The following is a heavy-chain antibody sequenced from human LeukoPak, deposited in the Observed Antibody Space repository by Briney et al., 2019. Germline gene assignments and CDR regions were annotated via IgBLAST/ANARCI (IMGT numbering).Heavy chain of an antibody. Sequence: SQTLSLTCTVSDGSISSGSNYWNWLRQPAGKGLEWIGRIYTSGSTVYNPSLKSRVTISVHTSKNQFSLKLSSVTAADTAVYYCARSDNSAWFDYWGQGTLVTVSS. J-gene: IGHJ4*02. CDR1: DGSISSGSNY. CDR2: IYTSGST. V-gene: IGHV4-61*02. D-gene: IGHD1-1*01. CDR3: ARSDNSAWFDY.